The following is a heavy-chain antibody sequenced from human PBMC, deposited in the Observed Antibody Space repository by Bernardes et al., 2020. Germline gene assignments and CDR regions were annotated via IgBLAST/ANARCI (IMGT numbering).Heavy chain of an antibody. D-gene: IGHD3-22*01. J-gene: IGHJ4*02. CDR1: GYTFTSYG. CDR2: ISAYNGNT. CDR3: ARGGLGYDSSGYLIDY. V-gene: IGHV1-18*01. Sequence: ASVKVSCKASGYTFTSYGISWVRQAPGQGLEWMGWISAYNGNTNYAQKLQGRVTMTTDTSTSTAYMELRSLRSDDTAVYYCARGGLGYDSSGYLIDYWGQGTLVTVSS.